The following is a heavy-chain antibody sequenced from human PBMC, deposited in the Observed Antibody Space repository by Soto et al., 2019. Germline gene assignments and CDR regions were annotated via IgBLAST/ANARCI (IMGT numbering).Heavy chain of an antibody. CDR2: MYNSGST. Sequence: QVQLQESGPGLVKPSETLSLTCTVSGGSISSYYWTWIRQPPGKGLEWIGFMYNSGSTHYNPSLKSRVTISLDTSTTQFSLNLRSVTAADTAVYYCASMGYHYGSGSYPLDYWGQGTLVTVSS. D-gene: IGHD3-10*01. J-gene: IGHJ4*02. CDR3: ASMGYHYGSGSYPLDY. CDR1: GGSISSYY. V-gene: IGHV4-4*08.